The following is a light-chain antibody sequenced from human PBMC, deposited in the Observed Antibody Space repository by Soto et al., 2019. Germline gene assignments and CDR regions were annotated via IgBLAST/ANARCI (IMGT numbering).Light chain of an antibody. CDR2: LNSDGSH. Sequence: QLVLTQSPSASASLGASVKLTCTLSSGHSSYAIAWHQQQPEKGPRYLMKLNSDGSHSKGDGIPDRFSGASSGAERYLTIYSLQSEDEAEYYCQTWGTGIQVFGGGTKLTVL. CDR1: SGHSSYA. CDR3: QTWGTGIQV. V-gene: IGLV4-69*01. J-gene: IGLJ2*01.